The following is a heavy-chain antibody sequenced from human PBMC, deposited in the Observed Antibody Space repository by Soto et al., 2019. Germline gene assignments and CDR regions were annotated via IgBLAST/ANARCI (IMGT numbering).Heavy chain of an antibody. CDR1: GFTFSSYW. Sequence: GGSLRLSCAASGFTFSSYWMHWVRQAPGKGLVWVSRINSDGSSTSYADSVKGRFTISRDNAKNTLYLQMNSLRAEDTAVYYCARGPYSSSESPHQVFDYWGQGTLVTVSS. J-gene: IGHJ4*02. D-gene: IGHD6-6*01. CDR3: ARGPYSSSESPHQVFDY. V-gene: IGHV3-74*01. CDR2: INSDGSST.